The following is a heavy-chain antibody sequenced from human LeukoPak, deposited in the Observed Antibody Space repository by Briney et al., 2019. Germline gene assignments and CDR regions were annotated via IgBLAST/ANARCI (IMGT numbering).Heavy chain of an antibody. J-gene: IGHJ4*02. Sequence: ASVKLSCTSSGYTFTSYGISWVRQAPGQGHAWMGWISAYNGNTNYAQKLQGRVTMTTDTSTRTAYMELRSLRSDDTAVYYCARVIGSYGYCSGGSCYSDYWGQGTLVTVSS. D-gene: IGHD2-15*01. CDR3: ARVIGSYGYCSGGSCYSDY. V-gene: IGHV1-18*01. CDR1: GYTFTSYG. CDR2: ISAYNGNT.